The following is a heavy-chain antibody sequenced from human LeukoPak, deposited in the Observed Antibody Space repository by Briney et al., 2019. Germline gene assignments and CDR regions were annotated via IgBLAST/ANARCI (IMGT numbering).Heavy chain of an antibody. CDR3: ARSGGGPCDY. V-gene: IGHV3-64*04. CDR1: GFTFSSYA. J-gene: IGHJ4*02. D-gene: IGHD3-10*01. Sequence: PGGSLRLSCSASGFTFSSYAMHWVRQAPGKGLEYVSAISSNGGSTYYADSVKGRFTISRDNAKNSLYLQMNSLRAEDTAVYYCARSGGGPCDYWGQGTLVTVSS. CDR2: ISSNGGST.